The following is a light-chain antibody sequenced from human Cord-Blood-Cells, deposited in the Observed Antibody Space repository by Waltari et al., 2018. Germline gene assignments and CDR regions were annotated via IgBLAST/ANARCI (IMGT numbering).Light chain of an antibody. CDR1: SSDVGSYNL. CDR3: GAYGGSSTYV. Sequence: QSALTQPAPVSGSPGQAITIPCTGTSSDVGSYNLVSGYQQHPGKAPKLMIYEFSKRALGGSSRCAGSKSGNTASLRIVGVQAEYEADYYCGAYGGSSTYVFATGTKVTVL. J-gene: IGLJ1*01. CDR2: EFS. V-gene: IGLV2-23*02.